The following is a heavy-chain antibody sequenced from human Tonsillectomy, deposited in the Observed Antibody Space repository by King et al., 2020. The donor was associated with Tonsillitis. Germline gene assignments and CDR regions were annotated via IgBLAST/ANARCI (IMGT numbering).Heavy chain of an antibody. J-gene: IGHJ5*02. Sequence: QLVQSGAEVKNPGASVKVSCKASGYAFIDYYIHWVRQAPGQGLEWMGYINPNSGGTNYAQRFQGRVTMTRDTSISTAFMELSRLRSDDTGVYYCVRSGDHDTLVWFDPWGQGTLVTVSS. D-gene: IGHD3-9*01. V-gene: IGHV1-2*02. CDR3: VRSGDHDTLVWFDP. CDR2: INPNSGGT. CDR1: GYAFIDYY.